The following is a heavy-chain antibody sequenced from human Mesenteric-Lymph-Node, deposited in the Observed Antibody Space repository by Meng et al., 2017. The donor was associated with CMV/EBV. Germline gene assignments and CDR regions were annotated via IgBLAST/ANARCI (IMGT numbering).Heavy chain of an antibody. CDR2: ISWKSGSI. D-gene: IGHD1-26*01. J-gene: IGHJ4*02. V-gene: IGHV3-9*01. CDR3: AKDISSRVGATSYFDN. Sequence: GGSLRLSCAGSGFTFDDYAMHWVRQAPGKGLEWVSGISWKSGSIAYADSVKGRFTISRDNAKNSLYLEMNSLRAEDTALYYCAKDISSRVGATSYFDNWGQGTLVTVSS. CDR1: GFTFDDYA.